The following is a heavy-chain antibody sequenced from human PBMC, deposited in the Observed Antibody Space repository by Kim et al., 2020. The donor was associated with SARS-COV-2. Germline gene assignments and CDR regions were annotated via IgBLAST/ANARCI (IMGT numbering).Heavy chain of an antibody. J-gene: IGHJ4*02. CDR3: ARLRANTYYFDY. V-gene: IGHV4-39*01. Sequence: YYNPSLKSRVTISVDTSKNQFSLKLSSVTAADTAVYYCARLRANTYYFDYWGQGTLVTVSS. D-gene: IGHD1-26*01.